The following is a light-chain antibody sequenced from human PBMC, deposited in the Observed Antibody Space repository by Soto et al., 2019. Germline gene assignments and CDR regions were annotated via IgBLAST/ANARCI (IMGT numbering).Light chain of an antibody. J-gene: IGKJ4*01. CDR3: QQYFVFPLT. CDR1: RSLLHGSNNENF. V-gene: IGKV4-1*01. Sequence: DIVMTQSQDYLAVSLGERATINCKSSRSLLHGSNNENFLAWYQQRPGQPPKLLFYWASTRQSGVPERFSGSGSETDFTITISSLGAADVAVYYSQQYFVFPLTFCGGTKLEIK. CDR2: WAS.